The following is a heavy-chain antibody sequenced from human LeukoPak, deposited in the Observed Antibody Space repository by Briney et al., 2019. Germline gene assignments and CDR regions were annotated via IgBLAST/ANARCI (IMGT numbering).Heavy chain of an antibody. Sequence: ASLKVSCKASGYTFTSYYMHWVRQAPGQGLEWMGIINPSGGSTSYAQKFQGRVTMTRDTSTSTVYMELSSLRSEDTAVYYCARGFVVRGVQSVRNFDYWGQGTLVTVSS. V-gene: IGHV1-46*01. CDR2: INPSGGST. CDR3: ARGFVVRGVQSVRNFDY. CDR1: GYTFTSYY. J-gene: IGHJ4*02. D-gene: IGHD3-10*01.